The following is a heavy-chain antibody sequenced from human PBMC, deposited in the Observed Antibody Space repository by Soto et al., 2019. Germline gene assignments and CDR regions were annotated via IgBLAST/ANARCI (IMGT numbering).Heavy chain of an antibody. CDR2: ISGSGGNT. J-gene: IGHJ6*02. CDR1: GGSISSGDYN. D-gene: IGHD2-2*02. Sequence: PSETLSLTCTVSGGSISSGDYNWSWIRQAPGKGLEWVAGISGSGGNTYYADSVKGRFTISRDNSKNTLYLQMNSLRAEDTAVYYCARSLVDIVVVPAAIRYYYDYCMDVWGQGTTVTVSS. V-gene: IGHV3-23*01. CDR3: ARSLVDIVVVPAAIRYYYDYCMDV.